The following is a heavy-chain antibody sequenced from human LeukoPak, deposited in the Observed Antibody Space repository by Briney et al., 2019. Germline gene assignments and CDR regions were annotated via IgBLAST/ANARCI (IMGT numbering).Heavy chain of an antibody. J-gene: IGHJ5*02. CDR3: IVFGDSNH. CDR1: GFTFSSYA. V-gene: IGHV3-23*01. Sequence: GGSLRLSCTASGFTFSSYAMSWVRQAPGKGLEWVSAIHTSGDTCYADSVKGRFTISRDTSKNTLYLQINSLRVEDTAVYYCIVFGDSNHWGQGTLVTVSS. D-gene: IGHD4-17*01. CDR2: IHTSGDT.